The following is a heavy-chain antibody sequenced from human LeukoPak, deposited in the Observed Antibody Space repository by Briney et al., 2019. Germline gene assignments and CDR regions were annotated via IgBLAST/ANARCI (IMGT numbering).Heavy chain of an antibody. J-gene: IGHJ5*02. CDR1: GYTFTSYD. D-gene: IGHD1/OR15-1a*01. Sequence: ASVKVSCKASGYTFTSYDINWVRQATGQGLEWMGWMNPNSGNTGYAQKFQGRVTITRTTSISTAYMDLSKLTSEDAAVYYCARGLGTAFDPWGQGTLVTVSS. CDR3: ARGLGTAFDP. CDR2: MNPNSGNT. V-gene: IGHV1-8*03.